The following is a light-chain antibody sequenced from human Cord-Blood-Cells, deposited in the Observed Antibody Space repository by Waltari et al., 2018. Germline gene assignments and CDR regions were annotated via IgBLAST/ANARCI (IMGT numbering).Light chain of an antibody. CDR2: EGS. CDR3: CSYAGSSTFEV. Sequence: QSALTQPASVSGSPGWSTTLSCTGTSSDVGGFNFVSWYQQHPGKAPKPMIYEGSKRPSGVSNRFSGSKSGNTASLAISVLQAEDEADYYCCSYAGSSTFEVFGGGTKLTVL. V-gene: IGLV2-23*03. CDR1: SSDVGGFNF. J-gene: IGLJ2*01.